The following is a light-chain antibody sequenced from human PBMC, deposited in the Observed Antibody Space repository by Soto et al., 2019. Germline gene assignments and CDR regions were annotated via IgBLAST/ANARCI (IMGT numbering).Light chain of an antibody. CDR2: EVS. J-gene: IGLJ2*01. CDR3: SSYTGSSINTVV. V-gene: IGLV2-14*01. CDR1: SSDVGGYNY. Sequence: QSALTQPASVSGSPGQSIAISCTGTSSDVGGYNYVSWYQQHPGKAPKLMIFEVSYRPSGVSNRFSGSKSGNMASLTISGLQAEDEADYYCSSYTGSSINTVVFGGGTKVTVL.